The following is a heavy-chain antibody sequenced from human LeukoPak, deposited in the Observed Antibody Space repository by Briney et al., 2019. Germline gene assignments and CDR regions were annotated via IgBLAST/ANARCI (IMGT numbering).Heavy chain of an antibody. D-gene: IGHD3-10*01. J-gene: IGHJ5*02. V-gene: IGHV3-64*01. CDR2: ISSNGGST. CDR1: GFTFSTYS. Sequence: PGGSLRLSCAASGFTFSTYSMHWVRQAPGKGLEYVSAISSNGGSTYYANSVKGRFTISRDNSENTLYLQMGSLRAEDMAVYYCARSLPMVRGVMAPCWFDPWGQGTLVTVSS. CDR3: ARSLPMVRGVMAPCWFDP.